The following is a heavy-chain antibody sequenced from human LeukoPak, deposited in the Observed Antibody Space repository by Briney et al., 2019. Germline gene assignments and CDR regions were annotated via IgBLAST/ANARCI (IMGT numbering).Heavy chain of an antibody. CDR3: ARGGVVSFKHYYDSSGYSR. CDR2: IYYSGST. V-gene: IGHV4-31*03. D-gene: IGHD3-22*01. CDR1: GGSISSGGYY. Sequence: PSQTLSLTCTVSGGSISSGGYYWSWIRQHPGKGLEWIGYIYYSGSTYYNPSLKSRVTISVDTSKNQFSLKLSSVTAADTAVYYCARGGVVSFKHYYDSSGYSRWGQGTLVTVSS. J-gene: IGHJ4*02.